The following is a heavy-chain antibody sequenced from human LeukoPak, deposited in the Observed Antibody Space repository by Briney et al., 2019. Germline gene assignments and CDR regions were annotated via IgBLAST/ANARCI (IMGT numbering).Heavy chain of an antibody. J-gene: IGHJ4*02. V-gene: IGHV1-2*02. CDR1: GYTFTGYY. Sequence: GASVTVSCKASGYTFTGYYMHWVRQAPGQGLEWMGWINPNSGGTNYAQKFQGRVTMTRDTSISTAYMELSRLRSDDTAVYYCARGGPYYDILTGYYFGYWGQGTLVTASS. CDR3: ARGGPYYDILTGYYFGY. D-gene: IGHD3-9*01. CDR2: INPNSGGT.